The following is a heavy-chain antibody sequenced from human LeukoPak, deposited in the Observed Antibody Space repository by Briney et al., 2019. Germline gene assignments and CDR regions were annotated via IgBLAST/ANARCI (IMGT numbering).Heavy chain of an antibody. D-gene: IGHD3-3*01. CDR2: MNPNSGNT. Sequence: ASVKVSCKASGYTFTSYDINWVRQASGRGLEWMGWMNPNSGNTGYAQKFQGRVTMTRNTSISTAYMELSSLRSEDTAVYYCARGLVDFWSGYYNRNCDYWGQGTLVTVSS. V-gene: IGHV1-8*01. CDR1: GYTFTSYD. J-gene: IGHJ4*02. CDR3: ARGLVDFWSGYYNRNCDY.